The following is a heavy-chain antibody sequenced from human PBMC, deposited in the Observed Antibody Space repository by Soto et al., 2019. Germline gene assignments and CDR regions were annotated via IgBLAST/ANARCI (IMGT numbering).Heavy chain of an antibody. CDR3: ARKGSGWTFDY. J-gene: IGHJ4*02. CDR2: IWDDGSYK. V-gene: IGHV3-33*01. CDR1: GFTLSNYT. Sequence: QVQLVESGGGVVQPGRSLRLSCAASGFTLSNYTMHWGRQAPGKGLEWVAVIWDDGSYKHYADSVKGRFTISRDSSKSTLYLQVNSLTADDTAMYYCARKGSGWTFDYWGQGTLVTVSS. D-gene: IGHD6-19*01.